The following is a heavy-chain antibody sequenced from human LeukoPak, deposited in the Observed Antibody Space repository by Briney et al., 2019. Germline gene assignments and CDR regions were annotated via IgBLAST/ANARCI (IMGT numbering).Heavy chain of an antibody. D-gene: IGHD4-23*01. Sequence: GGSLRLSCGASRFTFSSFWMSWVRQAPGKGLEWVANINQDGSEKNYVDSVKGRFTISRDNAKNSLYLQMNTLRAEDTAVYYCARESTEVIPGYWGQGTLVTVSS. CDR1: RFTFSSFW. CDR3: ARESTEVIPGY. V-gene: IGHV3-7*01. CDR2: INQDGSEK. J-gene: IGHJ4*02.